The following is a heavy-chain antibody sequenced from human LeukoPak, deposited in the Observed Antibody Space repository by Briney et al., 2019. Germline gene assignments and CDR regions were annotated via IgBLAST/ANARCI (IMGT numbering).Heavy chain of an antibody. CDR1: GFTFSSYA. J-gene: IGHJ5*01. V-gene: IGHV3-30-3*01. CDR2: ISYDGSNE. CDR3: ARDHGAGANAGFDS. Sequence: GGSLRLSCAASGFTFSSYAMHWVRQPPGKGLEWVAVISYDGSNENHADSVKGRFTISRDNSKNTLSLQMNSLRAEDTAVYYCARDHGAGANAGFDSWGQGTLVTVSS. D-gene: IGHD2-8*01.